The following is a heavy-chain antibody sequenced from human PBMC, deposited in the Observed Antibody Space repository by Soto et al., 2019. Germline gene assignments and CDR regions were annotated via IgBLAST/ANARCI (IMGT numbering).Heavy chain of an antibody. Sequence: PGGSLRLSCAASVFIFGNHVMTWVRQAPGGALDWVSTLNANTVYTHYADSVRGRFTISGYNSKRTLSLQMNSLRAEDTAIYYCVSWVSAHFDFWGPGTEVTVSS. J-gene: IGHJ4*02. CDR2: LNANTVYT. D-gene: IGHD2-8*01. CDR1: VFIFGNHV. CDR3: VSWVSAHFDF. V-gene: IGHV3-23*01.